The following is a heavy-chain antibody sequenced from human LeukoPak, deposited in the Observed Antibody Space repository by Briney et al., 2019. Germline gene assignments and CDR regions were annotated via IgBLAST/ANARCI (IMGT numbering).Heavy chain of an antibody. J-gene: IGHJ3*02. CDR1: RFTVSSNY. V-gene: IGHV4-34*08. D-gene: IGHD3-22*01. Sequence: GSLRLSCAASRFTVSSNYMSWIRQPPGKGLEWIGEINHSGSTNYNPSLKSRVTISVDTSKNQFSLKLSSVTAADTAVYYCAKSNGYGLMDIWGQGTMVTVSS. CDR3: AKSNGYGLMDI. CDR2: INHSGST.